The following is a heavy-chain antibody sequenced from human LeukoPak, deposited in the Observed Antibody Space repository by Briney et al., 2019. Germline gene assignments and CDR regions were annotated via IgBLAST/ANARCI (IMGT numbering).Heavy chain of an antibody. CDR2: IYPDDSDT. CDR3: ARRDSSGWYDFDY. D-gene: IGHD6-19*01. CDR1: GYSITDYW. Sequence: GESLKISCKASGYSITDYWIGWVRQMPVKGLEWMGIIYPDDSDTRYSPSFQGQVTIFVDKSISTAYLQWSSLKASDTAMYYCARRDSSGWYDFDYWGQGTLVTVSS. V-gene: IGHV5-51*01. J-gene: IGHJ4*02.